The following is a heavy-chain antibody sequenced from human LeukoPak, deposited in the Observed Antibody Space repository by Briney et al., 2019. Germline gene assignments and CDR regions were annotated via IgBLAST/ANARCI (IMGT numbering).Heavy chain of an antibody. D-gene: IGHD3-3*01. CDR3: ARQEPYYDFWSGYGSFDY. CDR1: GGSISSSSYY. Sequence: SETLSLTCTVSGGSISSSSYYWGWIRQPPGKGLEWIGSIYYSGSTYYNPSLKSRVTISVDTSKNQFSLKLSSVTAADTAVYYCARQEPYYDFWSGYGSFDYWGQGTLVTVSS. CDR2: IYYSGST. J-gene: IGHJ4*02. V-gene: IGHV4-39*01.